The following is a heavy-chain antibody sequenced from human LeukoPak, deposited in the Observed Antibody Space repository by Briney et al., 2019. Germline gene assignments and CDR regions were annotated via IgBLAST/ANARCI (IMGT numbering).Heavy chain of an antibody. J-gene: IGHJ5*02. V-gene: IGHV4-34*01. CDR1: GGSFSGYY. CDR2: IST. D-gene: IGHD3-10*01. Sequence: SETLSLTCAVYGGSFSGYYWSWIRQPPGKGLEWIGEISTNYNPSLKSRVTISVDTSKNQFSLKLSSVTAADTAVHYCARPHGSGSYYIRAYWFDPWGQGTLVTVSS. CDR3: ARPHGSGSYYIRAYWFDP.